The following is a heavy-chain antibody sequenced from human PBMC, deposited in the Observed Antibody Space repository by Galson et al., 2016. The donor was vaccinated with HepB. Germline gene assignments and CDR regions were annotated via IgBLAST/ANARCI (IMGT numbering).Heavy chain of an antibody. CDR2: ISGSGGNT. CDR3: AKWHIAKSYSGGWHDYFDY. D-gene: IGHD4-23*01. CDR1: GFTYSSSA. Sequence: SLRLSCAASGFTYSSSAMSWVRQAPGKGLEWVSTISGSGGNTWYADSVKGRFTISRDNSKDTLYLDMNTLRGEDTAVYYCAKWHIAKSYSGGWHDYFDYWGQGTLVTVSS. V-gene: IGHV3-23*01. J-gene: IGHJ4*02.